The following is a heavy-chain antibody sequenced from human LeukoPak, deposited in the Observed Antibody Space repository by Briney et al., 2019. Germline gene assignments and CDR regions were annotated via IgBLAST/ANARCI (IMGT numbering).Heavy chain of an antibody. J-gene: IGHJ4*02. V-gene: IGHV3-30*18. D-gene: IGHD5-24*01. Sequence: PGGSLRLSCAASGFTFSSYGMHWVRQAPGKGLEWVAVISYDGSNKYYADSVKGRFTISRDNSKNTLYLQMNSLRAEDTAVYYCAKDWGGDGYNEFIDYWGQGTLVTVSS. CDR3: AKDWGGDGYNEFIDY. CDR2: ISYDGSNK. CDR1: GFTFSSYG.